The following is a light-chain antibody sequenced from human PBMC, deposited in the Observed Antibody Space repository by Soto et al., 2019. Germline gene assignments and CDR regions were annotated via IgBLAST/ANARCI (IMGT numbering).Light chain of an antibody. CDR3: QGYDIPPFP. V-gene: IGKV3-20*01. CDR2: GAS. CDR1: QSVSSTY. Sequence: EIVLTQSPGTLSLSPGERATLSCRASQSVSSTYLAWYQQKPGQAPRLLIYGASSRATGIPDRFSGSGSGTDLPFTIRRLEAGGFGVDFRQGYDIPPFPFCQGAKLEIQ. J-gene: IGKJ2*01.